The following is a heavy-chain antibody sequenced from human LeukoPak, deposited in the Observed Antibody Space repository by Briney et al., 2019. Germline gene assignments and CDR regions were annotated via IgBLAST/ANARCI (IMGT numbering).Heavy chain of an antibody. J-gene: IGHJ4*02. V-gene: IGHV3-9*01. CDR3: AKVAFCDILTGFFDY. Sequence: PGGSLRLSCAASGFTFDDYAMHWVRQAPGKGLEWVSGISWNSGSIGYADSVKGRFTISRDNSKNTLYLQMNSLRAEDTAVYYCAKVAFCDILTGFFDYWGQGTLVTVSS. CDR1: GFTFDDYA. CDR2: ISWNSGSI. D-gene: IGHD3-9*01.